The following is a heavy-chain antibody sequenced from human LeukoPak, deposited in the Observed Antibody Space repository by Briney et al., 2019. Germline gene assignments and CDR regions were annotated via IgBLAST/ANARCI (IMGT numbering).Heavy chain of an antibody. CDR2: IYPGDSDT. V-gene: IGHV5-51*01. Sequence: GESLKISCKGSGYRFTNYWIGWVRQMPGKGLEWMGIIYPGDSDTRYCPSFQGQVTISADKSISTAYLQWSSLRASGTAMYYCARQLRESITANWFDPWGQGTQVTVYS. CDR1: GYRFTNYW. J-gene: IGHJ5*02. CDR3: ARQLRESITANWFDP. D-gene: IGHD6-6*01.